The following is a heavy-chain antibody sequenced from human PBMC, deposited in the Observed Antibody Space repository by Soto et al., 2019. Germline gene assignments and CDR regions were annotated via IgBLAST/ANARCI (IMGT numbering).Heavy chain of an antibody. J-gene: IGHJ4*02. D-gene: IGHD3-22*01. V-gene: IGHV1-18*01. CDR3: ARDVGGYYYDSSGSPFGY. CDR1: GYTFTSYG. Sequence: ASVKVSCKASGYTFTSYGISWVRQAPGQGLEWMGWISAYNGNTNYAQKLQGRVTMTTDTSTSTAYMELRSLRSDDTAVYYCARDVGGYYYDSSGSPFGYWGQGTLVTVSS. CDR2: ISAYNGNT.